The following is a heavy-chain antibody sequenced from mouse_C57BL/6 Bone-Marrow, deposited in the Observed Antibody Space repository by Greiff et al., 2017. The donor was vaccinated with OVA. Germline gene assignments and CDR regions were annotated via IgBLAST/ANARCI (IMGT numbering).Heavy chain of an antibody. V-gene: IGHV1-69*01. J-gene: IGHJ4*01. D-gene: IGHD2-5*01. CDR1: GYTFTSYW. CDR2: IDPSDSYT. CDR3: ARGSDYSIPYAMDY. Sequence: QVQLQQPGAELVMPGASVKLSCKASGYTFTSYWMHWVKQRPGQGLEWIGEIDPSDSYTNYNQKFKGKSTLTVDKSSSTAYMQLSSLTSEDSAVYYCARGSDYSIPYAMDYWGQGTSVTVSS.